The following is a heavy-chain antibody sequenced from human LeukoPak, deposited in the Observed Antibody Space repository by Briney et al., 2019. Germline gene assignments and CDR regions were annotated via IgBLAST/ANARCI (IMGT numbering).Heavy chain of an antibody. CDR1: GGSFSGYY. J-gene: IGHJ6*03. D-gene: IGHD5-18*01. V-gene: IGHV4-34*01. CDR3: AKGNTAYYYYYMDV. CDR2: IYYSGST. Sequence: SETLSLTCAVYGGSFSGYYWSWIRQPPGKGLEWIGSIYYSGSTYYNPSLKSRVTISVDTSKNQFSLKLTFVTAADTALYYCAKGNTAYYYYYMDVWGKGTTVTVSS.